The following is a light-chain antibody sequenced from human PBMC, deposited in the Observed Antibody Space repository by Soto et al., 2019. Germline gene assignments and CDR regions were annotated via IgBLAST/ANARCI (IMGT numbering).Light chain of an antibody. CDR2: GAS. V-gene: IGKV3-20*01. CDR1: QSVSSSY. Sequence: EIVLTQSPGTLSLSPGERVTLSCRASQSVSSSYLAWYQQIPGQAPRLLLYGASRRATGIPVRFSGSGSGTDFTLTISRLEPEDFAVYYCQQHGSSPRTFGQGTKVEIK. J-gene: IGKJ1*01. CDR3: QQHGSSPRT.